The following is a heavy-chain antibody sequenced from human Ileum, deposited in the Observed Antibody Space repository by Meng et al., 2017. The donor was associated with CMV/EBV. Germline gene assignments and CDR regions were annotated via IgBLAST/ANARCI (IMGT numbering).Heavy chain of an antibody. J-gene: IGHJ4*02. CDR1: GYNFTSNN. CDR2: IDTNTGNP. V-gene: IGHV7-4-1*02. D-gene: IGHD1-26*01. CDR3: ARDGLSGRYFDY. Sequence: QVQLVQSGSELKKPGASVKVSCRASGYNFTSNNVIWVRQAPGQRPEWMGWIDTNTGNPTYAQSFTGRFVFSLDISVSTTYLQISSLKAEDTAVYYCARDGLSGRYFDYWGQGTLVTVSS.